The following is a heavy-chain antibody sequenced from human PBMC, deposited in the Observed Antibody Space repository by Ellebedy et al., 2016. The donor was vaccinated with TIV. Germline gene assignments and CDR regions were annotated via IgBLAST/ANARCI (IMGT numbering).Heavy chain of an antibody. CDR2: IRSKSAGGTT. CDR3: IWGSGWYDF. CDR1: GFTFTDAW. J-gene: IGHJ5*01. D-gene: IGHD6-19*01. Sequence: GESLKISCAASGFTFTDAWLTWVRQAPGKGLEWLGLIRSKSAGGTTDSAAPVKGRFTISRDDSRNTVFLHMNSLKTEDTAVYFCIWGSGWYDFWGRGTLVTVSS. V-gene: IGHV3-15*01.